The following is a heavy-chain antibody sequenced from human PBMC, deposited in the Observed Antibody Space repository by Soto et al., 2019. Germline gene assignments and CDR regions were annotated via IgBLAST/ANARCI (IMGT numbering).Heavy chain of an antibody. Sequence: GGSLRLSCAASGFTFSSYDMNWVRQAPGKGLECVSYMSSSGSTIYYADSVKGRFTVSRDNAKSSLYLQMNSLRAGDTAVYYCAAIVVVPAAPMDAWGQGTTVTVSS. CDR2: MSSSGSTI. CDR3: AAIVVVPAAPMDA. D-gene: IGHD2-2*01. V-gene: IGHV3-48*03. CDR1: GFTFSSYD. J-gene: IGHJ6*02.